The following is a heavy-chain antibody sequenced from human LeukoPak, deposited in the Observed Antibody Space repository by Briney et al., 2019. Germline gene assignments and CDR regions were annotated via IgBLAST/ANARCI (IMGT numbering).Heavy chain of an antibody. CDR2: IYYSGST. D-gene: IGHD3-10*01. CDR3: ARSLYYYGSDSFDI. J-gene: IGHJ3*02. CDR1: GGSISSYY. Sequence: SETLSLTCTVSGGSISSYYWSWIRQPPGKGLEWIGYIYYSGSTNYNPSLKSRVTISVDTSKNQFSLKLSSVTAADTAVYYCARSLYYYGSDSFDIWGQGTMVTVSS. V-gene: IGHV4-59*01.